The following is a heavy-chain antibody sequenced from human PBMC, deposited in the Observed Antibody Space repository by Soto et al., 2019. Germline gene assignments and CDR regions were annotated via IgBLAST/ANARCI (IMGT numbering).Heavy chain of an antibody. V-gene: IGHV4-31*03. Sequence: QVQLQESGPGLVKPSQTLSLTCIVSGDSITSGNYYWSWIRQHPGKGLEWIGYIHHSGNTYYIPSLNSRLSLSMDTSKNQFSLQLSSVTAADTALYYCARPNYAIFTGLSGFDIWGQGTMVTVSS. J-gene: IGHJ3*02. CDR2: IHHSGNT. CDR3: ARPNYAIFTGLSGFDI. CDR1: GDSITSGNYY. D-gene: IGHD3-9*01.